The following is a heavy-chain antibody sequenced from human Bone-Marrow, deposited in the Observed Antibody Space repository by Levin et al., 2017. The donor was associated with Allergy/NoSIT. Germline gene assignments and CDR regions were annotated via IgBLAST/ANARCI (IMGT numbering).Heavy chain of an antibody. J-gene: IGHJ6*02. V-gene: IGHV1-8*01. CDR2: MNPNSGNT. CDR3: ARISDPTWLLYYYYYYGMDV. Sequence: ASVKVSCKASGYTFTSYDINWVRQATGQGLEWMGWMNPNSGNTGYAQKFQGRVTMTRNTSISTAYMELSSLRSEDTAVYYCARISDPTWLLYYYYYYGMDVWGQGTTVTVSS. CDR1: GYTFTSYD. D-gene: IGHD3-9*01.